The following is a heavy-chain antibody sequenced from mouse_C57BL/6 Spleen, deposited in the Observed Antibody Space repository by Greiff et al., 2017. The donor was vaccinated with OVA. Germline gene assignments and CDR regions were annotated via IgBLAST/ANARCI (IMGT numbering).Heavy chain of an antibody. D-gene: IGHD1-1*01. V-gene: IGHV1-15*01. CDR2: IDPETGGT. Sequence: QVQLQQSGAELVRPGASVTLSCKASGYTFTDYEMHWVKQTPVHGLEWIGAIDPETGGTAYNQKFKGKAILTADKSSSTAYMELRSLTSEDSAVYYCTLMTTVVEAYWGQGTLVTVSA. CDR1: GYTFTDYE. J-gene: IGHJ3*01. CDR3: TLMTTVVEAY.